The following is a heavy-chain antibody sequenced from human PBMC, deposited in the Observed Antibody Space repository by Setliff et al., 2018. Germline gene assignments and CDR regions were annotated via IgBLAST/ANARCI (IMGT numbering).Heavy chain of an antibody. CDR3: ARSDDNFQYPDY. CDR1: GGSFSGYY. D-gene: IGHD1-1*01. Sequence: SETLSLTCAVYGGSFSGYYWSWIRQPPGKGLEWIGEINHSGSTNYNPSLKSRVTISVDTSKNQFSLKLSSVTAADTAVYYCARSDDNFQYPDYWGQGTLVTSPQ. CDR2: INHSGST. V-gene: IGHV4-34*01. J-gene: IGHJ4*01.